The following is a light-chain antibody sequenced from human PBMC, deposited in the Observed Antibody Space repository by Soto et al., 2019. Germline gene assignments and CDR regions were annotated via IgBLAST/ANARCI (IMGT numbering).Light chain of an antibody. V-gene: IGLV2-23*01. CDR2: AGS. Sequence: QSALTQPASVSGSPGPSITISCTGTSSDVGSYNLVSWYQQHPGKAPKLMIYAGSKRTSGVSNRFSGSKSGNTASLTISGLQSEDEADYYCCSYAGVVFGGGTKLTVL. CDR1: SSDVGSYNL. J-gene: IGLJ2*01. CDR3: CSYAGVV.